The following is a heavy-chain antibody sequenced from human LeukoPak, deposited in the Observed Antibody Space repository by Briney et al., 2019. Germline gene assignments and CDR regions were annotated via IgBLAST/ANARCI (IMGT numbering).Heavy chain of an antibody. CDR1: GGSISSGGYY. Sequence: SETLSLTCTVSGGSISSGGYYWSWIRQPPGKGLEWIGYIYHSGSTYYNPSLKSRVTISVDRSKNQFSLKLSSVTAADTAVYYCARYYYDSSGYPYYFDYWGQGTLVTVSS. D-gene: IGHD3-22*01. V-gene: IGHV4-30-2*02. CDR2: IYHSGST. CDR3: ARYYYDSSGYPYYFDY. J-gene: IGHJ4*02.